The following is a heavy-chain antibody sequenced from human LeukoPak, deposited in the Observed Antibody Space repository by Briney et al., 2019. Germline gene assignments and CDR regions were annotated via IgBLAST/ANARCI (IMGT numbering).Heavy chain of an antibody. CDR3: AKDTDSSGYLNWFDP. V-gene: IGHV3-9*01. J-gene: IGHJ5*02. Sequence: GGSLRLSCAASGFTFDDYAMHWVRQAPGKGLEWVSGISWNSGSIGYADSVKGRFTISRDNAKNSLYLQMNSLRAEDTALYYCAKDTDSSGYLNWFDPWGQGTLVTVSS. D-gene: IGHD3-22*01. CDR1: GFTFDDYA. CDR2: ISWNSGSI.